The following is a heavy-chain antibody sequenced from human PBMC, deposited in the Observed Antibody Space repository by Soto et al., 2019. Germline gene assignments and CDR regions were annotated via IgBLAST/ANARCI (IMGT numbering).Heavy chain of an antibody. J-gene: IGHJ5*02. CDR3: ASRYCSGGSGYWGFDP. Sequence: QVQLQESGPGLVKPSQTLSLTCTVSGGSISSGGYYWSWIRQHPGKGLEWIGYIYYSGSTYYNPSLKSRVTISVDTSKIQCSLKLSSVTAADTAGYYCASRYCSGGSGYWGFDPWGQGTLVTVSS. D-gene: IGHD2-15*01. CDR2: IYYSGST. V-gene: IGHV4-31*03. CDR1: GGSISSGGYY.